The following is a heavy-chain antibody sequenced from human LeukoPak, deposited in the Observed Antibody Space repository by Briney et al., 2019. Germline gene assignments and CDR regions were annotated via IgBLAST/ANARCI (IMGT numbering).Heavy chain of an antibody. CDR3: ARVWELSFDY. Sequence: GGSLRLSCAASGFTFSTYGIQWVRQAPGKGLECVAFIWYDGTNKYYADSVKGRFTAARDNSKNTLYLQMNSLRAEDTALYYCARVWELSFDYWGQGTLSPSPQ. V-gene: IGHV3-33*01. D-gene: IGHD1-26*01. CDR2: IWYDGTNK. J-gene: IGHJ4*02. CDR1: GFTFSTYG.